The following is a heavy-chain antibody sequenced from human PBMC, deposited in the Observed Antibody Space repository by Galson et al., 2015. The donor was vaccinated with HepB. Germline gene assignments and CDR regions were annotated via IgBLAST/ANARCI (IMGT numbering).Heavy chain of an antibody. V-gene: IGHV3-23*01. D-gene: IGHD4-23*01. CDR3: AKDPDYGGNPTDAFDI. CDR2: ISGSGGST. Sequence: SLRLSCAASGFTFSSYAMSWVRQAPGKGLEWVSAISGSGGSTYYADSVKGRFTISRGNSKNTLYLQMNSLRAEDTAVYYCAKDPDYGGNPTDAFDIWGQGTMVTVSS. J-gene: IGHJ3*02. CDR1: GFTFSSYA.